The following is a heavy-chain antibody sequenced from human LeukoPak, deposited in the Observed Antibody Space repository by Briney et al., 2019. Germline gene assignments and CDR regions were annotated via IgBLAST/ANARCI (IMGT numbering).Heavy chain of an antibody. CDR2: ISSNGGST. D-gene: IGHD3-10*01. J-gene: IGHJ4*02. V-gene: IGHV3-64D*06. CDR3: VKDAPSGSFVY. CDR1: GFTFSSYA. Sequence: GGSLRLSCSASGFTFSSYAMHWVRQAPGKGLEYVSAISSNGGSTYYADPVKGRFTISRDNSKNTLYLQMSSLRAEDTVVYYCVKDAPSGSFVYWGQGTLVTVSS.